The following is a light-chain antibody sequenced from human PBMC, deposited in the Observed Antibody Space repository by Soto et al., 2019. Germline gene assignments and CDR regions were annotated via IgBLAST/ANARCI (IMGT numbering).Light chain of an antibody. CDR3: QQYDGSLREFT. CDR1: QSVSSSY. V-gene: IGKV3-20*01. Sequence: EIVLTQSPGTLSLSPGERATLSCRASQSVSSSYLAWYQQKPGRAPRLLISSASGRATGIPDRFSGSGSGTDFTLTISRLEPEDFAVYYCQQYDGSLREFTFGPGTKVDIK. J-gene: IGKJ3*01. CDR2: SAS.